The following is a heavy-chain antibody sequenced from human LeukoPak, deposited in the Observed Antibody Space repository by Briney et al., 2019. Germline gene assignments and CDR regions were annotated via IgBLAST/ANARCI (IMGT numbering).Heavy chain of an antibody. V-gene: IGHV3-23*01. CDR3: AKEGSSSWYRWFDP. CDR2: ISGSGGST. Sequence: GGSLRLSCAASGFTFSSYVMGWVRQAPGKGLEWVSAISGSGGSTYYADSVKGRFTISRDNSKNTLYLQMNSLRAEDTAVYYCAKEGSSSWYRWFDPWGQGTLVTVSS. D-gene: IGHD6-13*01. CDR1: GFTFSSYV. J-gene: IGHJ5*02.